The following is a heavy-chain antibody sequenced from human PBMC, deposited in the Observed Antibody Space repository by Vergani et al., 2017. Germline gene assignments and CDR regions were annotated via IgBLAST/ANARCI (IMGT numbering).Heavy chain of an antibody. CDR1: GFTFSSYA. J-gene: IGHJ4*02. CDR2: ISGSGGST. Sequence: EVQLLESGGGLVQPGGSLRLSCAASGFTFSSYAMSWVRQAPGKGLEWVSAISGSGGSTYYADSVKGRFTISRDNSKNTLYLQMNSLRAEDTAVYYCAKDRIAVAGTPVAWDYWGQGTLVTVSS. D-gene: IGHD6-19*01. CDR3: AKDRIAVAGTPVAWDY. V-gene: IGHV3-23*01.